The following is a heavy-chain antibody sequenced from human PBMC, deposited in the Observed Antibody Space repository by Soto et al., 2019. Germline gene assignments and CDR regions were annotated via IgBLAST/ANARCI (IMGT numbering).Heavy chain of an antibody. V-gene: IGHV3-9*01. Sequence: GGSLRLSCAASGFTFDDYAMHWVRQAPGKGLEWVSGISWNSGSIDYADSVKGRFTISRDNAKNSLYLQMNSLRAEDTALYYCAKDIGNGYCRGGSCSYYYGMDVWGQGTTVTVSS. D-gene: IGHD2-15*01. CDR2: ISWNSGSI. CDR3: AKDIGNGYCRGGSCSYYYGMDV. J-gene: IGHJ6*02. CDR1: GFTFDDYA.